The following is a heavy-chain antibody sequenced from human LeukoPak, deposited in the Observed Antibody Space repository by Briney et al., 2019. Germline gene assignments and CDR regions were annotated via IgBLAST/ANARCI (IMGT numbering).Heavy chain of an antibody. CDR1: GYSISSGYY. D-gene: IGHD3-10*01. J-gene: IGHJ4*02. CDR2: IYHSGST. V-gene: IGHV4-38-2*02. CDR3: ARDTGSGSDLDY. Sequence: SETLSLTCTVSGYSISSGYYWGWIRQPPGKGLEWIGSIYHSGSTYYNPSLKSRVTISVDKSKNQFSLKLSSVTAADTAVYYCARDTGSGSDLDYWGQGTLVTVSS.